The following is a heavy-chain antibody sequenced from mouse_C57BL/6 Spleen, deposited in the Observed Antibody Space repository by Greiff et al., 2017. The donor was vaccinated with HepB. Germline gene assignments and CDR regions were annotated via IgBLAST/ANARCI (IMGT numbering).Heavy chain of an antibody. Sequence: DVKLVESGGGLVKPGGSLKLSCAASGFTFSSYAMSWVRQTPEKRLEWVATISDGGSYTYYPDNVKGRFTISRDNAKNNLYLQMSHLKSEDTAMYYCARDCDRGHDYWGQGTSVTVSS. CDR3: ARDCDRGHDY. CDR1: GFTFSSYA. CDR2: ISDGGSYT. J-gene: IGHJ4*01. V-gene: IGHV5-4*01. D-gene: IGHD2-13*01.